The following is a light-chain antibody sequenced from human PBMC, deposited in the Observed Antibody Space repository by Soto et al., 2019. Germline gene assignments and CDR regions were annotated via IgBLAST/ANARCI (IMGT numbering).Light chain of an antibody. CDR3: QQHSSSSHT. Sequence: EIEMTQSPSTLSASLGDRATITCRASQSVSSNLAWYQQKPGQAPRLLIYSASSIDSGVPDRFYGSGSGTDFSPPIISRQHEDYFVTYCQQHSSSSHTFGEGTKVDIK. CDR2: SAS. CDR1: QSVSSN. J-gene: IGKJ4*02. V-gene: IGKV1-5*03.